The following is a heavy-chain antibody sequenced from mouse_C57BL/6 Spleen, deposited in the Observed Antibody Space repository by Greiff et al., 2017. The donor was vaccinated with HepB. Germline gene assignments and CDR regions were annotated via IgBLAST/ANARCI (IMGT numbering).Heavy chain of an antibody. Sequence: VQLQESGAELVKPGASVKLSCKASGYTFTGYWMQWVKQRPGQGLEWIGEIDPSDSYTNYNQKFKGKATLTVDTSSSTAYMQLSSLTSEDSAVYYCARRGNYNHWYFDVWGTGTTVTVSS. CDR3: ARRGNYNHWYFDV. CDR1: GYTFTGYW. V-gene: IGHV1-50*01. CDR2: IDPSDSYT. J-gene: IGHJ1*03. D-gene: IGHD1-3*01.